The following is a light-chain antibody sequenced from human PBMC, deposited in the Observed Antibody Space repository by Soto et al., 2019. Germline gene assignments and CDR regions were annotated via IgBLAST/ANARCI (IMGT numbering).Light chain of an antibody. V-gene: IGLV2-14*01. Sequence: QSVLTQPASVSGSPGQSITISCTGTISDFVVYNYVSWYQQHPGKAPKLMIYGVSNRPSGVSNRFSGSKSGNTASLTISGLQADDEADYYCSSHTISSALPVFGSGPKATVL. CDR2: GVS. CDR3: SSHTISSALPV. CDR1: ISDFVVYNY. J-gene: IGLJ1*01.